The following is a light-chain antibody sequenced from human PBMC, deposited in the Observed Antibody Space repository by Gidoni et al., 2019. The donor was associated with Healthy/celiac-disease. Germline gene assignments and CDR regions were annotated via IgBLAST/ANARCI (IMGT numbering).Light chain of an antibody. CDR1: QGISNY. CDR2: AAS. Sequence: DIQMTQSPSSLSASLGDRVTITCRASQGISNYLAWYQQKPGKVPKLLIYAASTLQSGVPSRFSGSGSGTDFTLTISSLQPEDVATYYCQKYNSAPQTFXXXTKVEIK. V-gene: IGKV1-27*01. J-gene: IGKJ1*01. CDR3: QKYNSAPQT.